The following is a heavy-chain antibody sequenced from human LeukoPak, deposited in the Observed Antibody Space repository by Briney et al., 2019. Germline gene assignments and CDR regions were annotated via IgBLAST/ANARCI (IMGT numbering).Heavy chain of an antibody. CDR3: AKDRD. J-gene: IGHJ4*02. Sequence: PGGSLRLSCAASGFTFSSYAMHWVRQAPGKGLEWVAVISYDGSNKYYADSVKGRFTISRDNSKNTLYLQMNSLRAEDTAVYYCAKDRDWGQGTPVTVSS. V-gene: IGHV3-30*04. D-gene: IGHD3-10*01. CDR1: GFTFSSYA. CDR2: ISYDGSNK.